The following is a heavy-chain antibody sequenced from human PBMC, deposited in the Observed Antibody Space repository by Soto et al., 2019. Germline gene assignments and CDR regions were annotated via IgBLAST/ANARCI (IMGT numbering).Heavy chain of an antibody. Sequence: GGSLRLSCAASAFTFSSYAMSWVRQAPGKGLEWVSAVSGSGDSTYYADSVKGRFTISRDNSKNTLSLQMNSLRAEDTAVYYCAGEIYDDYDSSGFDHWGQGTLVTVSS. V-gene: IGHV3-23*01. CDR2: VSGSGDST. D-gene: IGHD3-22*01. J-gene: IGHJ4*02. CDR3: AGEIYDDYDSSGFDH. CDR1: AFTFSSYA.